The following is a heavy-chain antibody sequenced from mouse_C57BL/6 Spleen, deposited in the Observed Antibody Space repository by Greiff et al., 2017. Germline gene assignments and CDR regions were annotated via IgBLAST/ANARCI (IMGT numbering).Heavy chain of an antibody. J-gene: IGHJ2*02. CDR3: ASGGDGYYVFDY. V-gene: IGHV14-3*01. Sequence: LVESVAELVRPGASVKLSCTASGFNIKNTYMNWVKQRPEQGLEWIGRIDPANGNTKYAPKFQGKATITADTSSNTAYLQLSSLTSEDTAIYDCASGGDGYYVFDYWGQGTSLTVSS. CDR1: GFNIKNTY. CDR2: IDPANGNT. D-gene: IGHD2-3*01.